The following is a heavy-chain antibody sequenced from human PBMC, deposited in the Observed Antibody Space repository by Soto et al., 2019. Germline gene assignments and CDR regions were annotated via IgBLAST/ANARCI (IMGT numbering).Heavy chain of an antibody. CDR1: GYSFTSYW. Sequence: PGESLKISCKGSGYSFTSYWIGWVRQMPGKGLEWMGIIYPGDSDTRYSPSFQGQVTISADKSISTAYLQWSSLKASDTAMYYCARPPMYSSGWYGINYYGMDVWGQATTVTVSS. D-gene: IGHD6-19*01. CDR2: IYPGDSDT. CDR3: ARPPMYSSGWYGINYYGMDV. V-gene: IGHV5-51*01. J-gene: IGHJ6*02.